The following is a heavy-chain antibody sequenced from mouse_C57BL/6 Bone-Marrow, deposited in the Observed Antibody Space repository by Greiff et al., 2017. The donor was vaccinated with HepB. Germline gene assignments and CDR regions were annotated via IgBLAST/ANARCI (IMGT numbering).Heavy chain of an antibody. CDR2: INPYNGGT. CDR1: GYTFTDYY. D-gene: IGHD1-1*01. CDR3: ASPPTTVVDY. V-gene: IGHV1-19*01. J-gene: IGHJ2*01. Sequence: VQLQQSGPVLVKPGASVKMSCKASGYTFTDYYMNWVKQSHGKSLEWIGVINPYNGGTSYNQKFKGKATLTVDKSSSTAYMELNSLTSEDSAVYYCASPPTTVVDYWGQGTTLTVSS.